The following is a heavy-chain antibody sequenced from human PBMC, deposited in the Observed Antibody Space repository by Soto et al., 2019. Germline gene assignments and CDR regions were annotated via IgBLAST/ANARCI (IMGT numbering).Heavy chain of an antibody. CDR2: ISAYNGNT. J-gene: IGHJ3*02. D-gene: IGHD6-6*01. V-gene: IGHV1-18*01. Sequence: ASVKVSCKASGYTFTSYGISWVRQAPGQGLEWMGWISAYNGNTNYAQKLQGRVTMTTDTSTSTAYMELRSLRSDDTAVYYCARELWMWSSSSSSAFNIWGQGTVVTVSS. CDR3: ARELWMWSSSSSSAFNI. CDR1: GYTFTSYG.